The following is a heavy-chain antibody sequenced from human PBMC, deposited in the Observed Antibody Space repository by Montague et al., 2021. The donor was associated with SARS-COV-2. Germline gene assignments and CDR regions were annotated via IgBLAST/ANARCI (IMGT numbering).Heavy chain of an antibody. Sequence: SETLSLTCAVYGGSFSGYYWTWIRQSPGKGLEWIGEINTSGSTNYNPSLKSRVTISVDTSKNQFSLKLTSVTAADTAVYYCARGRIDVNMIVVVVSGDSYYMDVWGKGTTVTVSS. D-gene: IGHD3-22*01. CDR2: INTSGST. V-gene: IGHV4-34*01. CDR1: GGSFSGYY. J-gene: IGHJ6*03. CDR3: ARGRIDVNMIVVVVSGDSYYMDV.